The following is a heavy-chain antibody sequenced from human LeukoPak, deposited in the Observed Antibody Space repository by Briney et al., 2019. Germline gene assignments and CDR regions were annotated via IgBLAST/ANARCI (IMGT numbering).Heavy chain of an antibody. Sequence: GGSLRLSCAASGFTVSNNDMNWVRQAPGKGLEWVSSIYNDASTYYADSVKGRFTTSRDNSKNTLYLQMNSLRAEDTAVYYCAGRTELGRGFDYWGQGTLVTVSS. CDR2: IYNDAST. CDR3: AGRTELGRGFDY. V-gene: IGHV3-66*01. CDR1: GFTVSNND. D-gene: IGHD7-27*01. J-gene: IGHJ4*02.